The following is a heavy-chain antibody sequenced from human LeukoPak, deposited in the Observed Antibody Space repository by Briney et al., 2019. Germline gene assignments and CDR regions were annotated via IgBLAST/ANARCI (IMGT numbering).Heavy chain of an antibody. CDR2: IYYRGSI. CDR1: GVSISSGGYY. J-gene: IGHJ6*02. CDR3: AKESRYHGMDV. V-gene: IGHV4-31*03. Sequence: SETLSLTCTVSGVSISSGGYYWSWIRQHPRKGLEWIGYIYYRGSIYYNPSLSRVTISLDTSKNQFSLKLSSVTAADTAVYYCAKESRYHGMDVWGQGTTVTVSS. D-gene: IGHD1-14*01.